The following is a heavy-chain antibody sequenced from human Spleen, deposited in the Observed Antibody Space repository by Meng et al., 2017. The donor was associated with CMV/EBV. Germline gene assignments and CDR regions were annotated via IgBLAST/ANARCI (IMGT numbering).Heavy chain of an antibody. CDR1: GFTFDDYA. CDR3: ARQYCGDTSCWGAFDM. V-gene: IGHV3-74*01. Sequence: GGSLRLSCAASGFTFDDYAMHWVRQAPGKGLVWVSRVNRDGSSTIYADSVKGLFTIARDNAKNTLYLQMNSLRAEDTAVYYCARQYCGDTSCWGAFDMWGQGTMVTVSS. CDR2: VNRDGSST. D-gene: IGHD2-2*01. J-gene: IGHJ3*02.